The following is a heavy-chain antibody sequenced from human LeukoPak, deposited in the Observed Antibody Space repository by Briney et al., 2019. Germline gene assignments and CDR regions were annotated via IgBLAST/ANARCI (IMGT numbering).Heavy chain of an antibody. Sequence: ASVKVSCKASGYTFTNYDINWVRQATGQGLEWMGYMKPNSGNTGYAQKFQGRVTMTRDTSISTAYMELSSLTSEDTAVYYCAAELRWKDHWGQGTLVTVSS. J-gene: IGHJ4*02. CDR3: AAELRWKDH. V-gene: IGHV1-8*01. CDR2: MKPNSGNT. CDR1: GYTFTNYD. D-gene: IGHD4-23*01.